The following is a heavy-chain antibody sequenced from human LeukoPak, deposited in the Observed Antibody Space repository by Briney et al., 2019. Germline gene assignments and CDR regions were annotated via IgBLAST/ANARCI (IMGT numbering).Heavy chain of an antibody. D-gene: IGHD6-19*01. CDR2: IGTAGDT. V-gene: IGHV3-13*01. Sequence: GGSLRLSCAASGFTFSRYGMHWVRQATGKGLEWVSGIGTAGDTYYAGSVKGRFTISRENAKNSLYLQMNSLTAGDTAVYYCAGAGSETQWRAFDFWGQGALVTVFS. CDR1: GFTFSRYG. CDR3: AGAGSETQWRAFDF. J-gene: IGHJ4*02.